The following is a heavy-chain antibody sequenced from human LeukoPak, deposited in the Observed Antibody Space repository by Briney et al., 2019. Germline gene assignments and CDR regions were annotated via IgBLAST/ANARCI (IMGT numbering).Heavy chain of an antibody. Sequence: GGSLRLSCAASGFSFSSYSMNWVRQAPGKGLEWVSSISSSSSYIYYADSVKGRFIISRDNAKNSLYLQMNSPRAEDTAVYYCARDSCSSTSCYETHWGQGTLVSVSS. CDR1: GFSFSSYS. D-gene: IGHD2-2*01. CDR2: ISSSSSYI. CDR3: ARDSCSSTSCYETH. J-gene: IGHJ4*02. V-gene: IGHV3-21*01.